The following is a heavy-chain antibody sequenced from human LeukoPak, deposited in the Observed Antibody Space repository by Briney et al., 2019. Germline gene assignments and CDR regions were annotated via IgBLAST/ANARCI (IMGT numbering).Heavy chain of an antibody. CDR2: IYYSGST. CDR3: ARVVVVVPAAIPDWFDP. D-gene: IGHD2-2*02. CDR1: GGSISSYY. V-gene: IGHV4-59*01. J-gene: IGHJ5*02. Sequence: PSETLSLTCTVSGGSISSYYWSWIRQPPGKGLEWIGYIYYSGSTNYNPSLKSRVTISVDTSKNQFSLKLSSVTAADTAVYYCARVVVVVPAAIPDWFDPWGQGTLVTVSS.